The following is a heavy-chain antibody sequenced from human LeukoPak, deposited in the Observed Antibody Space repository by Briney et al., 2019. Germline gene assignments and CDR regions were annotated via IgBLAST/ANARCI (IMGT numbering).Heavy chain of an antibody. D-gene: IGHD7-27*01. CDR1: GYTFTSYA. V-gene: IGHV1-3*01. Sequence: KPGASVKVSCKASGYTFTSYAMHWMRQAPGQRPEWMGWINGGNDNTKYSQKFQGRLTITRGTSASTAYMELSSLRSEDTAVYYCATGDRRNYWGQGTLVTVSA. CDR3: ATGDRRNY. J-gene: IGHJ4*02. CDR2: INGGNDNT.